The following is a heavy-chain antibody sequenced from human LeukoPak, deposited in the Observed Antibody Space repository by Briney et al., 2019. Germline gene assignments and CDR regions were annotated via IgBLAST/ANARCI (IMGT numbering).Heavy chain of an antibody. CDR2: IKQDGSEK. CDR1: GFIFTTYW. Sequence: GGSLRLSCATSGFIFTTYWMNWVRQAPGKGLEWVANIKQDGSEKYYVDSVKGRFTISRDNAKGSLYLQMNSLRADDTAVYYCARGGGYAWDYWGQGTLVAVSS. J-gene: IGHJ4*02. D-gene: IGHD5-12*01. CDR3: ARGGGYAWDY. V-gene: IGHV3-7*01.